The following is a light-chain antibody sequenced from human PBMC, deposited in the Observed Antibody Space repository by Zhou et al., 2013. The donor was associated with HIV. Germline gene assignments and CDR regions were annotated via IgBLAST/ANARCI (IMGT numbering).Light chain of an antibody. CDR2: AAS. J-gene: IGKJ1*01. Sequence: DIQLTQSPSSLSASVGERVTLTCRASQSISTYLSWYQHKPGTSPKLLIYAASSLQSGVPSRFSGSGSGTDFILTISSLQPEDYATYYCQQSYTTPSWTFGQGTEGGN. V-gene: IGKV1-39*01. CDR3: QQSYTTPSWT. CDR1: QSISTY.